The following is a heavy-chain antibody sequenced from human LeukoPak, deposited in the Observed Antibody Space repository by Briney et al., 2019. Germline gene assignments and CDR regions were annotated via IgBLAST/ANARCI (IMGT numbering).Heavy chain of an antibody. J-gene: IGHJ4*02. Sequence: GGSLRLSCAASGFTFSSYAMSWVRQAPGKGLEWVSAISGSGGSTYYADSVKGRFTISRDNSKNTLYLQMNSLRAEDTAVYYCAKMKNSVRYFDWLPDYWGQGTLVTVSS. V-gene: IGHV3-23*01. D-gene: IGHD3-9*01. CDR1: GFTFSSYA. CDR3: AKMKNSVRYFDWLPDY. CDR2: ISGSGGST.